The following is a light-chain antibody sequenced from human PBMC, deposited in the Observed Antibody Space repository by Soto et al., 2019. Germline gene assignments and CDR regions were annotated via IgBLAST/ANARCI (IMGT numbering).Light chain of an antibody. CDR1: SANIGAAYT. CDR3: QSYDGSLSGYV. V-gene: IGLV1-40*01. J-gene: IGLJ1*01. Sequence: QPALTQPPSVSGAPGQRVTISCTESSANIGAAYTVDWYPQLPGSAPKLLIYGNSNRPSGGPARFSGSESGTSSSLALAGLQAEDEGDYYCQSYDGSLSGYVFGTGTKVTVL. CDR2: GNS.